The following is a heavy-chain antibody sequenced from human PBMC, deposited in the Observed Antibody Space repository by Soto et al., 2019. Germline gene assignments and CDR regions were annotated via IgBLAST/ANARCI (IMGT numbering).Heavy chain of an antibody. CDR3: ARAGGSLNWFAP. J-gene: IGHJ5*02. CDR1: GFTFSSYS. CDR2: ISSSRSTI. Sequence: EVQLVEAGGGLVQPGGSRRLSCAASGFTFSSYSMNWVRQAPGKGLEWGSYISSSRSTIYYADSVKGPFTISRDNPQSSLYLQMSGLRDADTAVYYCARAGGSLNWFAPWGQGTLVTVSS. D-gene: IGHD1-26*01. V-gene: IGHV3-48*02.